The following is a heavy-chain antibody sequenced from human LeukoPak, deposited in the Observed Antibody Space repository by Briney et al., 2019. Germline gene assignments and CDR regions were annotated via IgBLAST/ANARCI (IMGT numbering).Heavy chain of an antibody. D-gene: IGHD3/OR15-3a*01. Sequence: GGSLRLSCAASGFTFRNYWMSWVRQAPGKGLEWVANIKQDGSEKYYVDSVKGRFTISRDNAKNSLYLQMNSLRAEDTAVYYCARDRVDYPYYYYMDVWGKGTTVTISS. CDR3: ARDRVDYPYYYYMDV. CDR2: IKQDGSEK. V-gene: IGHV3-7*01. J-gene: IGHJ6*03. CDR1: GFTFRNYW.